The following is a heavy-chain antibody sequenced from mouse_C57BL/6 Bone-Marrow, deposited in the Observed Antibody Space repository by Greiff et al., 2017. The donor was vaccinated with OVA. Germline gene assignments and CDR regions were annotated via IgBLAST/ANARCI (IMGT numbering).Heavy chain of an antibody. D-gene: IGHD1-1*01. CDR3: ARPPYYGSSYLGAMDY. Sequence: EVQRVESGGGLVKPGGSLKLSCAASGFTFSDYGMHWVRQAPEKGLEWVAYISRGSSTIYYADPVQGRFNISRDNAKNTLFLQMTRRRSEDTAMYYCARPPYYGSSYLGAMDYWGQGTSVTGSS. CDR1: GFTFSDYG. CDR2: ISRGSSTI. J-gene: IGHJ4*01. V-gene: IGHV5-17*01.